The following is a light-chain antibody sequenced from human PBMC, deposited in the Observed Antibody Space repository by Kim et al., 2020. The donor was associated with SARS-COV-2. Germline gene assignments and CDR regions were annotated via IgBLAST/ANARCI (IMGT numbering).Light chain of an antibody. J-gene: IGKJ1*01. CDR3: LQHNSYPRT. CDR2: AAS. Sequence: ASVGHRVSIPCRASQGIRNDLGWYQQRPGNATKRLIYAASSLQSGVASRFSGSGSGTEFALAISSLQPEDFATYYCLQHNSYPRTFSQGTKVDIK. V-gene: IGKV1-17*01. CDR1: QGIRND.